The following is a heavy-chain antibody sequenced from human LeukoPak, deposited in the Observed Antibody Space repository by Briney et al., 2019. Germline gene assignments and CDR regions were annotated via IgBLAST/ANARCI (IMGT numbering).Heavy chain of an antibody. CDR1: GGSFSGCY. CDR2: INHTGST. Sequence: PSETLSLTCAVYGGSFSGCYWSWIRQPPGKGLEWIGEINHTGSTNYNPSLKSRVTISVDTSKNQFSLKLSSVTAADTAVYYCARGFRGSVVVITKGPYYYYYGMDVWGQGTTVTVSS. D-gene: IGHD3-22*01. J-gene: IGHJ6*02. CDR3: ARGFRGSVVVITKGPYYYYYGMDV. V-gene: IGHV4-34*01.